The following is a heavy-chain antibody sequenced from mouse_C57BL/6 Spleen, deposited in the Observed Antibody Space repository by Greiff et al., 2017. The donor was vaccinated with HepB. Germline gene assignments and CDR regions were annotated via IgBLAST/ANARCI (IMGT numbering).Heavy chain of an antibody. CDR3: ARSTMITTWYFDY. CDR1: GYTFTSYW. D-gene: IGHD2-4*01. Sequence: VQLQQSGTELVKPGASVKLSCKASGYTFTSYWMHWVKQRPGQGLEWIGNINPSNGGTNYNEKFKSKATLTVDKSSSTAYMQLSSLTSEDSAVYYCARSTMITTWYFDYWGQGTTLTVSS. CDR2: INPSNGGT. J-gene: IGHJ2*01. V-gene: IGHV1-53*01.